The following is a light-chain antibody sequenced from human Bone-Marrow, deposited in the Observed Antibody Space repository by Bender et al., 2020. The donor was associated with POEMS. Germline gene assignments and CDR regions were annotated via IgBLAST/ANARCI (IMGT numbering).Light chain of an antibody. CDR2: DDT. CDR1: NIGSKS. J-gene: IGLJ2*01. V-gene: IGLV3-21*02. Sequence: SYVLTQPPSVSVAPGQTARITCGGNNIGSKSVHWYQQKPGQAPVLVLYDDTDRPTGIPERFSGSNSGNTATLTISRVEAGDEADYYCQVWDSSSDRYVVFGGGTKLTVL. CDR3: QVWDSSSDRYVV.